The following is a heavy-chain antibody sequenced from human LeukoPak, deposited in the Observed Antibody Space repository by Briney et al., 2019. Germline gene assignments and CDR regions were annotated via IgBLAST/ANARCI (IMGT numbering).Heavy chain of an antibody. CDR3: ARQREPRITMVRGVIHFDY. CDR1: GGSISNYY. D-gene: IGHD3-10*01. J-gene: IGHJ4*02. CDR2: LYTSGTT. V-gene: IGHV4-4*07. Sequence: SETLSLTCTVSGGSISNYYWNWIRQPAGKGLEWIGRLYTSGTTNYNPSLKSRVTMSVDTSENQFSLKLSPVTAADTAMYYCARQREPRITMVRGVIHFDYWGQGILVTVSS.